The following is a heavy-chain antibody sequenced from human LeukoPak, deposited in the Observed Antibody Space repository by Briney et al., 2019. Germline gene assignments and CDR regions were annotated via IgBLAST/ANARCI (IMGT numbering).Heavy chain of an antibody. CDR3: ARDRDIAVAGIDY. V-gene: IGHV1-2*02. CDR1: GYTFTGYY. J-gene: IGHJ4*02. D-gene: IGHD6-19*01. CDR2: INPNSGGT. Sequence: ASVKVSCKASGYTFTGYYIHWVRQAPGQGLEWMGWINPNSGGTNYAQKFQGRVTMTRDTSISTAYMELSRLRSDDTAVYYCARDRDIAVAGIDYWGQGTLVTVSS.